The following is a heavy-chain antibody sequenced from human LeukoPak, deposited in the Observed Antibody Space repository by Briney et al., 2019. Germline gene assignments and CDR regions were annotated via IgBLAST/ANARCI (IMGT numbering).Heavy chain of an antibody. Sequence: PSETLSLTCTVSGASIRSYYWSWVRQPPGKGLEWIGHISQSGDTNYNPTLKNRATISEDTSKNQISLTLSSVTAADTAVYYCARDTSFDSLTGYGGDLFDMWGQGTVVTVSS. CDR2: ISQSGDT. CDR3: ARDTSFDSLTGYGGDLFDM. J-gene: IGHJ3*02. D-gene: IGHD3-9*01. V-gene: IGHV4-59*01. CDR1: GASIRSYY.